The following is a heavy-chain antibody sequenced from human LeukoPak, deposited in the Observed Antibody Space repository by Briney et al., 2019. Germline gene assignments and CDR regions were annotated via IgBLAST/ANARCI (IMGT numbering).Heavy chain of an antibody. V-gene: IGHV3-23*01. CDR2: ISGSGGST. J-gene: IGHJ3*02. CDR3: ALHSIAYAFDI. Sequence: GGSLRLSCAASGFTVSSNYMSWVRQAPGKGLEWVSAISGSGGSTYYADSVKGRFTISRDNSKNTLYLQMNSLRAEDTAVYYRALHSIAYAFDIWGQGTMVTVSS. CDR1: GFTVSSNY. D-gene: IGHD2/OR15-2a*01.